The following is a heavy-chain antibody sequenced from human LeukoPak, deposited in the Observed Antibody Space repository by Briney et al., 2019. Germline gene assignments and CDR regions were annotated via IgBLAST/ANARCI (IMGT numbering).Heavy chain of an antibody. Sequence: AGGSLRLSCVVSGFSISYNYMSWVRQAPGKGLEWVSVIYSAGDSCYGDAVKGRFTISKDKSKNTVYLQMNRLRPEDTAVYYCASHYCSAGSCYFDGWGQGTLVTVSS. CDR1: GFSISYNY. J-gene: IGHJ4*02. V-gene: IGHV3-53*01. CDR3: ASHYCSAGSCYFDG. D-gene: IGHD2-8*02. CDR2: IYSAGDS.